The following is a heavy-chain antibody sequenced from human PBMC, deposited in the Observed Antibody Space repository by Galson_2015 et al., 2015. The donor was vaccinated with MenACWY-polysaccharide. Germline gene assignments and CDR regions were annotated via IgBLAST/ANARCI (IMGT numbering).Heavy chain of an antibody. CDR3: ARAWEVPPAHYFDH. J-gene: IGHJ4*02. CDR2: IKQDESEK. CDR1: GFTFSSYW. V-gene: IGHV3-7*03. D-gene: IGHD2-2*01. Sequence: SLRLSCAASGFTFSSYWVSWVRQAPGQGLEWVANIKQDESEKYYVDSVKGRFTISRDNAKNSLYLEMNSLRAEDTAVYYCARAWEVPPAHYFDHWGQGRLVIVSS.